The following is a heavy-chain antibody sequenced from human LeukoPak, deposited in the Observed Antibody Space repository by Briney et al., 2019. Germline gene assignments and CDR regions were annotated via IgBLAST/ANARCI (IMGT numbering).Heavy chain of an antibody. V-gene: IGHV3-33*06. CDR1: GFTFSNYG. J-gene: IGHJ4*02. Sequence: RSGGSLRLSRAASGFTFSNYGMHWVRQAPGKGLEWVAVIWYDGSNKYYADSVKGRSTISRDNSKNTLYLQMNSLRAEDTAVYYCAKTRSSSGWTGTFDYWGQGTPVTVSS. D-gene: IGHD6-19*01. CDR2: IWYDGSNK. CDR3: AKTRSSSGWTGTFDY.